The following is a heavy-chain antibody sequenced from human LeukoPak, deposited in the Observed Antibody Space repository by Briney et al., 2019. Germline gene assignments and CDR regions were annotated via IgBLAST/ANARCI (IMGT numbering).Heavy chain of an antibody. CDR3: ARVSFNGDSNWFDP. CDR2: ISAYNANT. J-gene: IGHJ5*02. CDR1: GYTFFSYG. D-gene: IGHD4-17*01. Sequence: GASVKVSCKASGYTFFSYGITWVRQAPGQGLEWMGWISAYNANTNYARELQGRVTMTTDTSTSTAYMELRSLRSDDTAVYYCARVSFNGDSNWFDPWGQGTLVIVSS. V-gene: IGHV1-18*01.